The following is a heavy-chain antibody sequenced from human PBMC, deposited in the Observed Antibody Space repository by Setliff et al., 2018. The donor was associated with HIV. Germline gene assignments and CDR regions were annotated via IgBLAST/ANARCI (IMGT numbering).Heavy chain of an antibody. D-gene: IGHD3-3*01. CDR1: GGTFSSYS. J-gene: IGHJ4*02. CDR2: IIPIFGTA. Sequence: GASVKVSCKASGGTFSSYSISWVRQAPGQGLEWMGGIIPIFGTANYAQTFQGRVTITADESTSTAYMELSSLRSEDTAVYYCARDFTGGDGYNFWDYWGQGTLVTVSS. V-gene: IGHV1-69*13. CDR3: ARDFTGGDGYNFWDY.